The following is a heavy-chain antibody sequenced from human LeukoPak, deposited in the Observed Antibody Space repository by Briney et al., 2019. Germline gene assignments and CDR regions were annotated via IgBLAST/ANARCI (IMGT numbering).Heavy chain of an antibody. CDR3: ARGGHLLSFGELPLPSLTSDYNYYMDV. CDR1: GYTFTGYY. D-gene: IGHD3-10*01. V-gene: IGHV1-46*01. CDR2: INPSGGST. J-gene: IGHJ6*03. Sequence: ASVKVSCKASGYTFTGYYMHWVRQAPGQGLEWMGIINPSGGSTTYAQKFQGRVTMTRDTSTSTVYMELSSLRSEDTAVYHCARGGHLLSFGELPLPSLTSDYNYYMDVWGKGTTVTVSS.